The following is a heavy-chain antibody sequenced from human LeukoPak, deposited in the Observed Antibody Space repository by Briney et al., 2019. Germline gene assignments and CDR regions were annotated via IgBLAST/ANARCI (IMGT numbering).Heavy chain of an antibody. Sequence: SETLSLTCTVSGGPISSSSHYWAWIRQPPGKGLEWIGRIYFTENSYNNPSLNSRLTMSVDTSKNQFSLKLSSVTAADTAVYYCARTHCSSTSCYYYGMDVWGQGTTVTVSS. D-gene: IGHD2-2*01. CDR3: ARTHCSSTSCYYYGMDV. V-gene: IGHV4-39*01. CDR2: IYFTENS. J-gene: IGHJ6*02. CDR1: GGPISSSSHY.